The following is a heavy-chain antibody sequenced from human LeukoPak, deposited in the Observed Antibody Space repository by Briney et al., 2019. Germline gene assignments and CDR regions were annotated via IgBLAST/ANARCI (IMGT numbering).Heavy chain of an antibody. CDR1: GFTFNNFW. J-gene: IGHJ4*02. V-gene: IGHV3-74*01. CDR3: ARGASSGYRIDY. CDR2: ISKDGSTT. Sequence: GGSLRLSCAASGFTFNNFWMHWVRQAPGRGLVWVSRISKDGSTTNYADSVKGRFTISRDNAKNTLYLQMNSLTAEDTALYYCARGASSGYRIDYWGQGTLVTVSS. D-gene: IGHD5-18*01.